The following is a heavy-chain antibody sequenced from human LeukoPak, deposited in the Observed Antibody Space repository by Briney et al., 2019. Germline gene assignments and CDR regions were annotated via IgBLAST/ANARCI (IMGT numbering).Heavy chain of an antibody. V-gene: IGHV4-30-4*01. CDR2: IYYSGST. J-gene: IGHJ5*02. CDR1: GGSISSGDYY. D-gene: IGHD3-22*01. CDR3: ARDYYDSSGYYDPQDNWFDP. Sequence: SETLSLTCTVSGGSISSGDYYWSWIRQPPGKGLEWIGYIYYSGSTYYNPSLKSRVTISVDTSKSQFSLKLSSVTAADTAVYYCARDYYDSSGYYDPQDNWFDPWGQGTLVTVSS.